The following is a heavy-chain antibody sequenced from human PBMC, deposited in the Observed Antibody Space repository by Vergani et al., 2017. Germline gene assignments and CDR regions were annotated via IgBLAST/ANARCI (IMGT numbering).Heavy chain of an antibody. J-gene: IGHJ6*02. D-gene: IGHD2-8*02. Sequence: QVQLQESGPGLVKPSETLSLTCTVSGGSISSYYWSWIRQPPGKGLEWIGYIYYSGSTNYNPSLKSRVTISVDTSKNQFSLKLSSVTAADTAVYYCARVGRVVSWGQGTTVTVPS. CDR1: GGSISSYY. CDR2: IYYSGST. CDR3: ARVGRVVS. V-gene: IGHV4-59*01.